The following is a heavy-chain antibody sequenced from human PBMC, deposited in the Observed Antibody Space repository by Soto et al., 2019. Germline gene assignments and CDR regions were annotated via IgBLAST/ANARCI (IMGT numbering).Heavy chain of an antibody. D-gene: IGHD3-10*01. Sequence: SETLSLTCAVSGGSISSGGYSWSWIRQPPGKGLEWIGEIYHSGSTNYNPSLKSRVTISVDKSKNQFSLNLSSVTAADTAVYYCARDQNGSGNYYTRYFDYWGQGTLVTVSS. CDR1: GGSISSGGYS. J-gene: IGHJ4*02. CDR2: IYHSGST. CDR3: ARDQNGSGNYYTRYFDY. V-gene: IGHV4-30-2*01.